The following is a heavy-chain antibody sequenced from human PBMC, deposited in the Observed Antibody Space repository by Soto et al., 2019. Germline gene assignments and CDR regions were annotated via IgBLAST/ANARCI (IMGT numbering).Heavy chain of an antibody. CDR3: TRASSDRNHMEV. CDR2: ITESGGDT. Sequence: GGSLRLSCAASGFTFGNFVMRWVRQTPGKGLEWVSTITESGGDTYYTDSVKGRFTISRDNSKNTLYLQMTSLRAEDTALYYCTRASSDRNHMEVWGQGTTVTVS. V-gene: IGHV3-23*01. CDR1: GFTFGNFV. J-gene: IGHJ6*02.